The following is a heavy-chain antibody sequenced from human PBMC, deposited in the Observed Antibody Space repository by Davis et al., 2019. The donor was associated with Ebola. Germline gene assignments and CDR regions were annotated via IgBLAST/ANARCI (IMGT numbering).Heavy chain of an antibody. Sequence: SETLSLTCSVSDGSVTSGTYYWSWIRQPPGKGLEWIGEINHSGSTNYNPSLKSRVTISVDTSKNQFSLKLSSVTAADTAVYYCARGPNYVWGSYRYTAWGQGTLVTVSS. D-gene: IGHD3-16*02. CDR3: ARGPNYVWGSYRYTA. J-gene: IGHJ4*02. CDR1: DGSVTSGTYY. CDR2: INHSGST. V-gene: IGHV4-34*01.